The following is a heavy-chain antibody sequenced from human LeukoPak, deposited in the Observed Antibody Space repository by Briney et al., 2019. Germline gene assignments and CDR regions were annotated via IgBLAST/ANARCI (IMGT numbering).Heavy chain of an antibody. V-gene: IGHV4-34*01. J-gene: IGHJ3*02. CDR3: ARGSRERVYYRVLRAFDI. Sequence: PSETLSLTCAVYGVSFSGYYWSWIRQPPGKGLEWIGEINHSGSTNYNPSLKSRVTISVDTSKNQFSLKLSSVTAADTAVYYCARGSRERVYYRVLRAFDIWGQGTMVTVSS. CDR1: GVSFSGYY. D-gene: IGHD2-8*01. CDR2: INHSGST.